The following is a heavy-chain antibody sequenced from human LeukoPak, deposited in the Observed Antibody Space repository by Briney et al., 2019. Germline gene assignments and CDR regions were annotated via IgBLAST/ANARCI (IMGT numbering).Heavy chain of an antibody. Sequence: GGSLRLSCAASGFTFSNHNMNWVRQAPGMGLEWVSYISSSSNTIYYADSVKGRFTISRYNAKNSLYLQMNSLRDEDTAVYYCARRYSSSWTFDYWGQGTLVTVSS. D-gene: IGHD6-13*01. CDR3: ARRYSSSWTFDY. CDR2: ISSSSNTI. V-gene: IGHV3-48*02. CDR1: GFTFSNHN. J-gene: IGHJ4*02.